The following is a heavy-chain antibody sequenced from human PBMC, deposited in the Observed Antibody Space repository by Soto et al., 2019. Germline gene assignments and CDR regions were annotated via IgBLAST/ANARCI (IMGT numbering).Heavy chain of an antibody. CDR1: GFTFSSYA. D-gene: IGHD6-13*01. Sequence: EVQLLESGGGLVQPGGSLRLSCAASGFTFSSYAMSWVRQAPGKGLEWVSVISGSGGSTYYADSVKGRFTISRDNRKNTLHLQINSLRAEDTAVYYCAYSSTPFDYWGQGTLVTVSS. J-gene: IGHJ4*02. V-gene: IGHV3-23*01. CDR3: AYSSTPFDY. CDR2: ISGSGGST.